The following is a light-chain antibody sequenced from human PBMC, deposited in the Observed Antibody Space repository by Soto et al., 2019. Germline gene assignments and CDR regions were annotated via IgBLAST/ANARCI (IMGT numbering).Light chain of an antibody. CDR2: EVS. J-gene: IGLJ1*01. Sequence: QSALIQPPSASGSPGQSVTISCTGTSSDVGGYNYVSWYQQHPGKAPKLMIYEVSKRPSGVPDRFSGSKSGNTASLTVSGLQAEDEADYYCSSYAGSNNFVFGTGTRSPS. CDR3: SSYAGSNNFV. V-gene: IGLV2-8*01. CDR1: SSDVGGYNY.